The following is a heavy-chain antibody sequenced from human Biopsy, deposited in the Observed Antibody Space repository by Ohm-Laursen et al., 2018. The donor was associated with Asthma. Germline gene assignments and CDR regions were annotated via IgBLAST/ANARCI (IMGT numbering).Heavy chain of an antibody. Sequence: GASVKVSCKASGFTFMGYHIFWMRQAPGQGLEWMGRINPNGGGTHYAQKFQGRVTLTRDTSISTAYMDLSALTSDDTAVYYCARGQKSPGDRWFDPWGQGTLLTVFS. CDR2: INPNGGGT. V-gene: IGHV1-2*06. CDR1: GFTFMGYH. J-gene: IGHJ5*02. D-gene: IGHD7-27*01. CDR3: ARGQKSPGDRWFDP.